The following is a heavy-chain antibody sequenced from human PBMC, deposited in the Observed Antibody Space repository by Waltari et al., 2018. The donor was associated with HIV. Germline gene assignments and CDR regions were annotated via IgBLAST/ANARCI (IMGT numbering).Heavy chain of an antibody. CDR3: VSQGGSGIVVVTALQFDS. Sequence: QLQLQESGPGLVKPSETLSLTCTVSGGSIRSSSYYWGWIRQPPGKGLEWIASLYYRGTTYYNPSLNSRVTISVDTSKNQFSLKLSSVTAADTAVYYCVSQGGSGIVVVTALQFDSWGQGILVTVSS. D-gene: IGHD2-21*02. J-gene: IGHJ4*02. CDR1: GGSIRSSSYY. V-gene: IGHV4-39*01. CDR2: LYYRGTT.